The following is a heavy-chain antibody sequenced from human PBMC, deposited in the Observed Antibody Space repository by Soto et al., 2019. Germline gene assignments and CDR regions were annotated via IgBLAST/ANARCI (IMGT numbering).Heavy chain of an antibody. CDR1: GLTFSSYA. J-gene: IGHJ4*02. V-gene: IGHV3-23*01. CDR3: AKTGSGSEYYFDY. CDR2: ISAGGGDT. D-gene: IGHD5-12*01. Sequence: GGSLRLSCAASGLTFSSYAMTWVRQAPGKGLKWVSAISAGGGDTYYADSVKGRFTISRDNSKNTLYLQMKRLRAEDTAVYYCAKTGSGSEYYFDYWGQGALVTVSS.